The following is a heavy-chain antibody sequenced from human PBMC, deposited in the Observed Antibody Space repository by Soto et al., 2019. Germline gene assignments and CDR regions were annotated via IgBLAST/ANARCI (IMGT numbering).Heavy chain of an antibody. CDR3: AKGSRDSSGYYSVSSWYFDL. CDR1: GFIFDDYA. V-gene: IGHV3-9*01. D-gene: IGHD3-22*01. CDR2: ISWNSGSI. Sequence: EVQLVESGGGLVQPGRSLRLSCAASGFIFDDYAMHWVRQGPGKGLEWVSGISWNSGSIGYADSVKGRFTISRDNAKNSLHLQMNSLRVEDTALYYCAKGSRDSSGYYSVSSWYFDLWGRGTLVTVSS. J-gene: IGHJ2*01.